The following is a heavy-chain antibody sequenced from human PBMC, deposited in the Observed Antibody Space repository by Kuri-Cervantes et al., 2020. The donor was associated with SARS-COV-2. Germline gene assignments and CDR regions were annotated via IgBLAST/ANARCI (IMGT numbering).Heavy chain of an antibody. D-gene: IGHD6-6*01. CDR2: IYYSGST. Sequence: SETLSLTCAVSGYSISSGYYWSWIRQPPGKGLEWIGYIYYSGSTNYNPSLKSRVTISVDTSKNQFSLKLSSVTAADTAVYYCARDSCSSSSCDSFYDYYYMDVWGKGTTVTVSS. CDR3: ARDSCSSSSCDSFYDYYYMDV. J-gene: IGHJ6*03. V-gene: IGHV4-61*01. CDR1: GYSISSGYY.